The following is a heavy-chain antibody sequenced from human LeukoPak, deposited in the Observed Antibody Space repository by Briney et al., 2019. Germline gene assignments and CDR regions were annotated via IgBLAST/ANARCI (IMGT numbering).Heavy chain of an antibody. D-gene: IGHD6-19*01. Sequence: ASVKVSCKASGYTFTSYDINWVRQATGQGLEWMGWMNPNSGNTGYAQKFQGRVTMTRDTSTSTVYMELSSLRSEDTAVYYCARDAAVAGLDYWGQGTLVTVSS. V-gene: IGHV1-8*01. CDR3: ARDAAVAGLDY. CDR2: MNPNSGNT. CDR1: GYTFTSYD. J-gene: IGHJ4*02.